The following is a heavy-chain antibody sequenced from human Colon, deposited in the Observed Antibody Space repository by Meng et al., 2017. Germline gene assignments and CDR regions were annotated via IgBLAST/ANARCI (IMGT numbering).Heavy chain of an antibody. Sequence: QVQLQDSGPGLVKPSGTLSLTCPVSGGSITNDDWWSWVRQPPGKGLEWIGEIFHAGNTNYNPSLKSRVTMSLDKSKNQFSLTLTSVTAADTAVYYCARDFHSTMTVFDSWGQGTLVTVSS. D-gene: IGHD3-22*01. CDR2: IFHAGNT. V-gene: IGHV4-4*02. J-gene: IGHJ4*02. CDR3: ARDFHSTMTVFDS. CDR1: GGSITNDDW.